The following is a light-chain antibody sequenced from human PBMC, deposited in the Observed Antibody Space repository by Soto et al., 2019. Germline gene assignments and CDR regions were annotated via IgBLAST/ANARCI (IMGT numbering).Light chain of an antibody. J-gene: IGKJ1*01. CDR1: QTISSW. V-gene: IGKV1-5*03. CDR3: QQYNRSPWT. Sequence: DIQMTQSPSTLSASVGARATITCRASQTISSWLAWYQQKPGRAPKLLIYKASTLESEVPSRFSGSGSGTEFTLTISSLQPDDFATYYCQQYNRSPWTFGQGTKVEIK. CDR2: KAS.